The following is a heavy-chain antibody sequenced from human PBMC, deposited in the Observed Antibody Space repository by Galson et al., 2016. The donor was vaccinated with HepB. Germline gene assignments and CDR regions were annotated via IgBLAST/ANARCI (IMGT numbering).Heavy chain of an antibody. CDR2: ISSNGYKT. CDR3: ARDGYDYYYGSGNTHSQFSFDY. D-gene: IGHD3-10*01. Sequence: SLRLSCAASGFSFSSFAMTWVRQAPGKGPEWVASISSNGYKTYYAESVKGQFTVSRDNSKNTMDLQMNSLRAEDTAVYYCARDGYDYYYGSGNTHSQFSFDYWGQGTLVTVSS. V-gene: IGHV3-23*01. J-gene: IGHJ4*02. CDR1: GFSFSSFA.